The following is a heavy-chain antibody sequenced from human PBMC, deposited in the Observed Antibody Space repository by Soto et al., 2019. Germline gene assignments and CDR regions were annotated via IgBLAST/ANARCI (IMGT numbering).Heavy chain of an antibody. CDR1: GFTVGSNY. J-gene: IGHJ3*01. V-gene: IGHV3-66*01. D-gene: IGHD5-18*01. Sequence: PGGSLRLSCAASGFTVGSNYMSWVRQAPGKGLEWVSVIYSGGYTYYADSVKGRFTISRDNSKNTLYLQMTSLKAEDTAMYYCARAVDTTVVRASFDLWGQGTMVTVS. CDR3: ARAVDTTVVRASFDL. CDR2: IYSGGYT.